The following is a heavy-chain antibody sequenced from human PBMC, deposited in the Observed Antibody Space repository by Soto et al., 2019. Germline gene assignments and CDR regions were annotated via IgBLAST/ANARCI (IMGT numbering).Heavy chain of an antibody. CDR3: ARGKFLGYFPGRYFDY. J-gene: IGHJ4*02. CDR2: INHSGST. Sequence: SETLSLTCAVYGGSFSGYYWSWIRQPPGKGLEWIGEINHSGSTNYNPSLKSRVTISVDTSKNQFSLKLSSVTAADTAVYYCARGKFLGYFPGRYFDYWGQGTLVTVSS. V-gene: IGHV4-34*01. CDR1: GGSFSGYY. D-gene: IGHD2-15*01.